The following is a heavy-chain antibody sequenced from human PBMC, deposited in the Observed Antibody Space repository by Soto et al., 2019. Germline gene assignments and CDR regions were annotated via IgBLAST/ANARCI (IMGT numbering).Heavy chain of an antibody. D-gene: IGHD4-17*01. CDR3: ARDNDYGCGMDV. Sequence: QVQLVESGGGVVQPGRSLRLSCAASGFTFSSYGMHWVRQAPGKGLEWVAVIWYDGSNKYYADSVKGRFTISRDNSKNTLYLQMNSLRAEDTAVYYCARDNDYGCGMDVWGQGTTVTVSS. CDR2: IWYDGSNK. CDR1: GFTFSSYG. V-gene: IGHV3-33*01. J-gene: IGHJ6*02.